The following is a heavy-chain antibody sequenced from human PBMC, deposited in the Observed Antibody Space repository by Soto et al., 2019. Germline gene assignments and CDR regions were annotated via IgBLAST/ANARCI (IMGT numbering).Heavy chain of an antibody. Sequence: FKVSCTASGYTFTSSYMHWLLQAPGPGLEWMGIINPSGVSTTYAQKFQGRVTMTRDPSTSTVYMELSSLRSEDTAVYYCARDQDIVVVPAAMGYYYYGMDVWGQGTTVNVS. CDR3: ARDQDIVVVPAAMGYYYYGMDV. D-gene: IGHD2-2*01. CDR2: INPSGVST. J-gene: IGHJ6*02. CDR1: GYTFTSSY. V-gene: IGHV1-46*01.